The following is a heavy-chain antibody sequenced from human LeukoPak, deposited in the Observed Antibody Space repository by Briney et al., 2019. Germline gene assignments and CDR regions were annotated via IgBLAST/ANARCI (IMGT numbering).Heavy chain of an antibody. CDR3: ARSSGWVDY. J-gene: IGHJ4*02. Sequence: SETLSLTCAVSGYSISSGYYWGWIRQPPGKGLEWIGSIYHSGSTYYNPSLKSRVTISVDTSKNQFSLKLSSVTAADTAVYYCARSSGWVDYWGQGTLVTVSS. CDR2: IYHSGST. CDR1: GYSISSGYY. D-gene: IGHD6-19*01. V-gene: IGHV4-38-2*01.